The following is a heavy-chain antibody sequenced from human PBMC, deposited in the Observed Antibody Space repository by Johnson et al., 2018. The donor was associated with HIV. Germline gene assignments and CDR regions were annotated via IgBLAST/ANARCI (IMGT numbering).Heavy chain of an antibody. CDR2: LNQDGTEK. D-gene: IGHD3-3*01. CDR3: ARDPNTYYNFWSGMWASDI. Sequence: VQLVESGGGLVQPGGSLRLSCAASGFTFSSYWMTWVRQAPGKGLEWVANLNQDGTEKYYVDSVKGRFTISRDNAKNSLYLQMNSLRAEDAAVYYCARDPNTYYNFWSGMWASDIWGQGTMVTVSS. CDR1: GFTFSSYW. J-gene: IGHJ3*02. V-gene: IGHV3-7*01.